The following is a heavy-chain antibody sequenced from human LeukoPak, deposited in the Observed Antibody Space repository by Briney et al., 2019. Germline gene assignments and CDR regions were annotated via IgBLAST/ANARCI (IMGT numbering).Heavy chain of an antibody. CDR3: ARDGGRLLPFSY. D-gene: IGHD2-15*01. Sequence: AGSLRLSCAASGFTFSTHWISWVRQAPGKGVKWVANIKQDGSEKYYVDSVQGRFTISRDNAKNSLYLQMNSLRAEGTAVSYCARDGGRLLPFSYWGQGTLGSVSS. V-gene: IGHV3-7*01. J-gene: IGHJ4*02. CDR1: GFTFSTHW. CDR2: IKQDGSEK.